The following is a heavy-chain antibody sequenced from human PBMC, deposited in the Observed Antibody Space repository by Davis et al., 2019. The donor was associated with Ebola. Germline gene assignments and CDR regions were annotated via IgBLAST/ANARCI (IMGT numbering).Heavy chain of an antibody. V-gene: IGHV6-1*01. CDR3: ARGWLRGGMDV. Sequence: HSQTLSLTCAISGDSVFGKNGAWNWIRQSPSRGLEWLGRTYYTSKWYNHYAASVKSRTTINADTSKNEFSLQLNSVTPEDTALYYCARGWLRGGMDVWGEGTTVTVSS. CDR2: TYYTSKWYN. D-gene: IGHD5-18*01. CDR1: GDSVFGKNGA. J-gene: IGHJ6*04.